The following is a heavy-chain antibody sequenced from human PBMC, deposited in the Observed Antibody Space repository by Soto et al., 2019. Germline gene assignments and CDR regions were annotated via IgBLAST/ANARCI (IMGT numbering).Heavy chain of an antibody. J-gene: IGHJ3*02. D-gene: IGHD2-21*01. CDR1: GGSFSGYY. CDR2: INHSGST. CDR3: ARGLAKGYSTSLAFDI. V-gene: IGHV4-34*01. Sequence: QVQLQQWGAGLLKPSETLSLTCAVYGGSFSGYYWSWIRQPPGKGLEWIGEINHSGSTNYNPSLKSRVTISVDTSKNQFARKLSSVTGADTAVYYCARGLAKGYSTSLAFDIGGQGTMFTVSS.